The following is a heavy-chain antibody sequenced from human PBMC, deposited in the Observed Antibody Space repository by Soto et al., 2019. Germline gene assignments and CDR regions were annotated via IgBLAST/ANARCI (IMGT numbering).Heavy chain of an antibody. CDR2: IYHSGST. D-gene: IGHD4-17*01. Sequence: SETLSLTCAVSGGSISSSNWWSWVRQPPGKGLEWIGEIYHSGSTNYNPSLKSRVTISVDKSKNQFSLKLSSVTAADTAVYYCAREPVTTTPSGEYYFDYWGQGTLVTVSS. V-gene: IGHV4-4*02. CDR3: AREPVTTTPSGEYYFDY. J-gene: IGHJ4*02. CDR1: GGSISSSNW.